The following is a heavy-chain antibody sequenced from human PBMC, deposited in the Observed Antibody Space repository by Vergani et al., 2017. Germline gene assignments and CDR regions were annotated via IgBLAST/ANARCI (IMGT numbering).Heavy chain of an antibody. V-gene: IGHV3-23*01. CDR2: ISSGGGDI. Sequence: EVQLLESGGGLVQPGWSRRLSCAGAGFTFDTYTMAYVRQAPGQGLEWIATISSGGGDIFYADSVKGRFTISRDTSKNTLFLQMNSLKDEDTAVYYCTTAWGLYYLHGEYFQYWGRGTLVSVSS. J-gene: IGHJ1*01. CDR1: GFTFDTYT. CDR3: TTAWGLYYLHGEYFQY. D-gene: IGHD3-10*01.